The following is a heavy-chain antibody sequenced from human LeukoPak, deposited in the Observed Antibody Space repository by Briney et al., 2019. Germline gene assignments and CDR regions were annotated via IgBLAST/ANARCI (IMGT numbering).Heavy chain of an antibody. V-gene: IGHV4-59*01. J-gene: IGHJ5*02. CDR2: IYYSGST. Sequence: SETLSLTCTVSGGSISSYYWSWIRQPPGKGLEWIGYIYYSGSTNYNPSLKSRVTISVDTSKNQFSLKLSSVTAADTAVYYCARVGYSYGNVPWGQGTLVTVSS. CDR1: GGSISSYY. D-gene: IGHD5-18*01. CDR3: ARVGYSYGNVP.